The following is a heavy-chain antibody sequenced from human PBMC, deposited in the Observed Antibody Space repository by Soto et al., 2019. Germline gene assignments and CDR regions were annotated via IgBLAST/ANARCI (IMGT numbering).Heavy chain of an antibody. CDR2: IYSGGST. J-gene: IGHJ4*02. CDR1: GFTVSSNY. V-gene: IGHV3-53*01. D-gene: IGHD3-22*01. Sequence: EVQLVESGGGLIQPGGSLRLSCAASGFTVSSNYMSWVRQAPGKGLEWVSVIYSGGSTYYADSVKGRFTISRDNSKNTLYLQMNSLRAEDTAVYYCATRRDSSGYYSDGLDYWGQGTLVTVSS. CDR3: ATRRDSSGYYSDGLDY.